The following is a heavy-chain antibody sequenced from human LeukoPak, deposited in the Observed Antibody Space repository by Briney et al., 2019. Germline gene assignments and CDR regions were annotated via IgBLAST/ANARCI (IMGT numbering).Heavy chain of an antibody. CDR2: ISSGGRYI. CDR3: ARCSGGSCYHSDDY. CDR1: GFTFSTYS. J-gene: IGHJ4*02. V-gene: IGHV3-21*01. D-gene: IGHD2-15*01. Sequence: GGSLTLSCAASGFTFSTYSMNWVRQAPGKWLEWVSSISSGGRYIYYADSVKGRFTISRDNAKNSLYLQMNSVRAEDTALYYCARCSGGSCYHSDDYWGQGTLVTAS.